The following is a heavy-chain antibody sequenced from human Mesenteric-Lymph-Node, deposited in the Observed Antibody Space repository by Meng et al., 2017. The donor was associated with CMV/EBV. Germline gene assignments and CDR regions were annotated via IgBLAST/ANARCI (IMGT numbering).Heavy chain of an antibody. J-gene: IGHJ5*02. CDR3: ARASITMIFEFDP. V-gene: IGHV4-34*01. D-gene: IGHD3-22*01. Sequence: TCAVYGGSFSGYYWSWIRQPPGKGLEWIGEINHSGSTNYNPSLKSRVTISVDTSKNQFSLKLSSVTAADTAVYYCARASITMIFEFDPWGQGTLVTVSS. CDR1: GGSFSGYY. CDR2: INHSGST.